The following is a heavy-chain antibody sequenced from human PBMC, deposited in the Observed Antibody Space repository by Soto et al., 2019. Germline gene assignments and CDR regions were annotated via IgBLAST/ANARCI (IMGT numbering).Heavy chain of an antibody. CDR2: ISSNGGST. D-gene: IGHD4-4*01. J-gene: IGHJ4*01. V-gene: IGHV3-64*01. CDR3: AGSTVTTGPLGY. CDR1: GVTFGSYA. Sequence: GGSLRLSCAAYGVTFGSYAMHWVGQGPGKGLEYVSAISSNGGSTFSANSVKGRFTISRDNSKNTLYLQMGSLRAEDMAVYYCAGSTVTTGPLGYWGQGTLVTVSS.